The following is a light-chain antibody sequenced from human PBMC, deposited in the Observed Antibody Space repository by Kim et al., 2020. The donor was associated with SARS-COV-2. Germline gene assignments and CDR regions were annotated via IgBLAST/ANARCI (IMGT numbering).Light chain of an antibody. CDR2: GAS. Sequence: EIVLTQSPGTLSLSPGERATLSCRASQSVSSSYLAWYQQKPGQAPRLLIYGASSRATGIPDRFSGSGSGTDFTLTISRLEPEDFAVYYFQQCGSTSNYFG. J-gene: IGKJ2*01. CDR1: QSVSSSY. CDR3: QQCGSTSNY. V-gene: IGKV3-20*01.